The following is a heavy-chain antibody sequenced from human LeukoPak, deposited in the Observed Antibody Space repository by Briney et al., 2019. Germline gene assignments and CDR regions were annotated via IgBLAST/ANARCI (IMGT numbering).Heavy chain of an antibody. CDR1: GYTLTELS. CDR3: ARDALVDLEWSTDYQYYGMDV. J-gene: IGHJ6*02. CDR2: FDPEDGET. V-gene: IGHV1-24*01. D-gene: IGHD3-3*01. Sequence: ASVKVSCKVSGYTLTELSMHWVRQAPGKGLEWMGGFDPEDGETIYAQKFQGRVTMTTDTSTSTAYMEMRSLRFDDTAVYYCARDALVDLEWSTDYQYYGMDVWGQGTRVTVAS.